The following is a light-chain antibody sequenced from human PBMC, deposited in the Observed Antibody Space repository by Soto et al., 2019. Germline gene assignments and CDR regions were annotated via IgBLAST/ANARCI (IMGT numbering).Light chain of an antibody. J-gene: IGLJ2*01. Sequence: QSVLTQPPSVSGAPGQRVTISCTGGSSNIGAGYDVHWYQQLPGTAPKLLIYVNTNRPSGVPDRFSGSKSGTSASLAITGLQAEDEAAYSCQSYDKRLSGYVLFGGGTKLTVL. CDR1: SSNIGAGYD. CDR3: QSYDKRLSGYVL. CDR2: VNT. V-gene: IGLV1-40*01.